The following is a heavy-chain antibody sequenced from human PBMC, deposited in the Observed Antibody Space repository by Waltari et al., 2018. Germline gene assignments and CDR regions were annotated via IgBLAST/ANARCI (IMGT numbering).Heavy chain of an antibody. D-gene: IGHD2-21*02. CDR3: ARAPHGVTMLGY. Sequence: QVQLVQSGAEVKKPGASVKVSCKASGYTFTSYDINWVRQATGQGLEWMGWMNPNSGHTGYAQKFRGRVTMTRSTSISTAYMELSSVRSEDTAVYYCARAPHGVTMLGYWGQGTLVTVSS. J-gene: IGHJ4*02. CDR1: GYTFTSYD. V-gene: IGHV1-8*01. CDR2: MNPNSGHT.